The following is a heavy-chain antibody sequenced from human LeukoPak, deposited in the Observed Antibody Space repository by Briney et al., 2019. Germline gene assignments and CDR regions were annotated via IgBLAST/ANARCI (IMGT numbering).Heavy chain of an antibody. V-gene: IGHV3-7*01. CDR2: IKQDGSER. J-gene: IGHJ4*02. CDR1: GFTFSRYW. CDR3: ARVDGSGSIPDY. D-gene: IGHD3-22*01. Sequence: GGSLRPSCAASGFTFSRYWMSWVRQAPGKGLEWVASIKQDGSERYYVDSVMGRFTISRDNAKNSLHLQMNSVRAEDTAVYYCARVDGSGSIPDYWGLGTLVIVSS.